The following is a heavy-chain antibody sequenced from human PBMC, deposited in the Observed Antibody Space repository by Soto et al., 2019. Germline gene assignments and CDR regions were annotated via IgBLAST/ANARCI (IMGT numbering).Heavy chain of an antibody. CDR1: GFTFSSYG. V-gene: IGHV3-30*03. J-gene: IGHJ5*02. Sequence: QVQLVESGGGVVQPGRSLRLSCAASGFTFSSYGMHWVRQAPGKGLEWVAVISYDGSNKYYADSVKGRFTISRDNSKNTLYLQMNSLRAEDTAVYYCAGSSGWDCSGGSCYPSNWFDPWGQGTLVTVSS. D-gene: IGHD2-15*01. CDR3: AGSSGWDCSGGSCYPSNWFDP. CDR2: ISYDGSNK.